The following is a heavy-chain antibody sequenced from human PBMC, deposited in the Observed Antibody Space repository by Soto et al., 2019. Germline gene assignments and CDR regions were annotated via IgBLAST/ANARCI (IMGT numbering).Heavy chain of an antibody. V-gene: IGHV3-21*01. CDR1: GFAFINYG. CDR2: ISKSDYT. J-gene: IGHJ4*02. D-gene: IGHD2-2*01. CDR3: AREDSIVIPAVSDF. Sequence: PGGSLRLSCTVSGFAFINYGINWVRQAPGKGLEWVSSISKSDYTYYSDSVKGRFTISRDNAKNSVSLQMNTLRVEDTAVYYCAREDSIVIPAVSDFWGQGTLVTVSS.